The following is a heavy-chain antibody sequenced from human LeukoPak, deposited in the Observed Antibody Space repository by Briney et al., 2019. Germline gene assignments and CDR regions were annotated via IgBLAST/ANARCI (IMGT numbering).Heavy chain of an antibody. CDR3: ARMMVGN. CDR2: IYYSWST. V-gene: IGHV4-59*12. Sequence: PSETLSLTCTVSGGSISSYYWSWIRQPPGKGLEWIGYIYYSWSTNYNPSLTGPVTISVDTSKNQFSLKLSSVTAADTAVYYCARMMVGNWGQGTLVTVSS. D-gene: IGHD2-8*01. CDR1: GGSISSYY. J-gene: IGHJ4*02.